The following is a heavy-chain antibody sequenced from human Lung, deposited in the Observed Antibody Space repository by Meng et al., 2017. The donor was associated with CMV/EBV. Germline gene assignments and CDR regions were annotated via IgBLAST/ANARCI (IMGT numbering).Heavy chain of an antibody. Sequence: GEXXRISCAASGFTFRTYAMSWVRQVPGKGLEWVSSISGSGGTTHYVDSVKGRFTITKDTSRDTLYLQMNSLRAEDTAVYYCASELHSGWSYYFDYWGQGALVTVSS. J-gene: IGHJ4*02. CDR1: GFTFRTYA. CDR3: ASELHSGWSYYFDY. V-gene: IGHV3-23*01. D-gene: IGHD6-19*01. CDR2: ISGSGGTT.